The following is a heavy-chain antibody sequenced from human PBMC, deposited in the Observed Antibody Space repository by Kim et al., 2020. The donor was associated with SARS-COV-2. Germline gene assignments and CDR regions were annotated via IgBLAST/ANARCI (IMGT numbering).Heavy chain of an antibody. V-gene: IGHV3-23*03. CDR2: IDNGGTST. J-gene: IGHJ3*02. CDR1: GFTFSTFA. Sequence: GGSLRLSCVASGFTFSTFAMSWVRQAPGKGLEWASLIDNGGTSTFYADSVKGRFTISRDNSKNTLYLQMNSLRAEDTAVFYCAKASGSGTYAFDIWGQGTVVTVSS. D-gene: IGHD3-10*01. CDR3: AKASGSGTYAFDI.